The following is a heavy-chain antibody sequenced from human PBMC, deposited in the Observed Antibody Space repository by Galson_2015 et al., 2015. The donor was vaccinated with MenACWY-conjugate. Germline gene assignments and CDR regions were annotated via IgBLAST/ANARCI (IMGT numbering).Heavy chain of an antibody. J-gene: IGHJ5*02. D-gene: IGHD3-22*01. CDR3: AREGSSRYHSDYFCCAS. CDR1: GDSVSSNSAA. CDR2: TYYRSQWHY. V-gene: IGHV6-1*01. Sequence: CAISGDSVSSNSAAWNWIRQSPSRGFEWLGRTYYRSQWHYDYAVSVKGRMTINPDTSKNEISLQLHPVTPEDTAVYYRAREGSSRYHSDYFCCASWGQGTLVTVSS.